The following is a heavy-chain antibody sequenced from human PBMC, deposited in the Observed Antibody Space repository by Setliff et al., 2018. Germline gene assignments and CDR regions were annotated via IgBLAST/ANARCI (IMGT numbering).Heavy chain of an antibody. Sequence: ETLSLTCTVSGSSISSGYIWGWIRQPPGKGLEWVGNIGHTGSINYNPSLKSRLTISRDTSKNQVSLKLNSVTATDTAVYYCARDLGHGGDSDYWGQGILVTVSS. CDR1: GSSISSGYI. D-gene: IGHD2-21*02. J-gene: IGHJ4*02. V-gene: IGHV4-38-2*02. CDR2: IGHTGSI. CDR3: ARDLGHGGDSDY.